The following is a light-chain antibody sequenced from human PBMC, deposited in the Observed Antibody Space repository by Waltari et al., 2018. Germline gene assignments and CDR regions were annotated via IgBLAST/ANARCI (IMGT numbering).Light chain of an antibody. CDR1: QSVSSN. CDR3: QQYSNWPPWT. V-gene: IGKV3-15*01. CDR2: GAS. J-gene: IGKJ1*01. Sequence: IVMTQSPATLSVSPAERATLSCRASQSVSSNLAWYQQKPGQTPRLPIYGASTRATGIPARFSGGGSGTEFTLTISSLQSEDFAVYYCQQYSNWPPWTFGQGTKVEIK.